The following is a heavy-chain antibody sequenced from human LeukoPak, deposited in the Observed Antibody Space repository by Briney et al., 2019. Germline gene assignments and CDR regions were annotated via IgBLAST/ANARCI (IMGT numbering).Heavy chain of an antibody. CDR1: GGSISSSSYY. CDR3: ARGYSSSWYLNWFDP. CDR2: IYYSGST. V-gene: IGHV4-39*07. J-gene: IGHJ5*02. Sequence: SETLSLTCTVSGGSISSSSYYWGWIRQPPGKGLEWIGSIYYSGSTYYNPSLKSQVTISVDTSKNQFSLKLTSVTAADTAVYYCARGYSSSWYLNWFDPWGQGTLVTVSS. D-gene: IGHD6-13*01.